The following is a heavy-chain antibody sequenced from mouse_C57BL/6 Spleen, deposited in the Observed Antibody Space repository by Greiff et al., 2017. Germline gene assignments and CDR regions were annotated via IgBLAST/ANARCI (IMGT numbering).Heavy chain of an antibody. Sequence: VQLQQPGAELVRPGSSVKLSCKASGYTFTSYWMHWVKQRPIQGLEWIGNIDPSDSETHYNQKFKDKATLTVDKSSSTAYMQLSSLTSEDSAVYYCARGSSYGYFDVWGTGTTGTVSS. V-gene: IGHV1-52*01. CDR1: GYTFTSYW. D-gene: IGHD1-1*01. CDR3: ARGSSYGYFDV. CDR2: IDPSDSET. J-gene: IGHJ1*03.